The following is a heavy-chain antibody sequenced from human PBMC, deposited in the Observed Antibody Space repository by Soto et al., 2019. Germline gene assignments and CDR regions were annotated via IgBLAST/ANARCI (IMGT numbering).Heavy chain of an antibody. J-gene: IGHJ4*02. Sequence: EVQLLESGGGLVQPGGSLRLSCAASGFTFSSYAMNWVRQAPGKGLEWVSAISGSGGSTYYADSVKGRFTISRDNSKNTLYLQPNSLRAEDTAVYYCAKGAVVRGVYDLDSWGQGTLVTVSS. D-gene: IGHD3-10*01. CDR1: GFTFSSYA. V-gene: IGHV3-23*01. CDR3: AKGAVVRGVYDLDS. CDR2: ISGSGGST.